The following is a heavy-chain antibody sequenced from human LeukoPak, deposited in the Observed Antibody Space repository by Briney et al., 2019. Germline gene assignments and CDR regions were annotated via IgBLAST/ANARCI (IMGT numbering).Heavy chain of an antibody. J-gene: IGHJ4*02. CDR1: GFTFRSYA. CDR2: IRGSGDTT. Sequence: PGGSLRLSCAASGFTFRSYAMSWVRQAPGKGLEWVSTIRGSGDTTYYADSVKGRFPISRDNSKNTLDLQMNSLRAEDTAVYYCAKGGGNYGGSDYWGQGTLVTVSS. V-gene: IGHV3-23*01. D-gene: IGHD1-26*01. CDR3: AKGGGNYGGSDY.